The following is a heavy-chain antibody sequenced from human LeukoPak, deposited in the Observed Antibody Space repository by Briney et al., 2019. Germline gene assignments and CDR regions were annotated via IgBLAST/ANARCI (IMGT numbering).Heavy chain of an antibody. CDR1: GGSIGSYY. V-gene: IGHV4-59*01. CDR2: VYYSGST. J-gene: IGHJ5*02. CDR3: ARSGYCSSTSCYRSLWFDP. D-gene: IGHD2-2*02. Sequence: SETLSLTCTVSGGSIGSYYWSWIRQPPGKGLEWIGYVYYSGSTSYNPSLKSRVTISVDTSKNQFSLKLSSVTAADTAVYYCARSGYCSSTSCYRSLWFDPWGQGTLVSVSS.